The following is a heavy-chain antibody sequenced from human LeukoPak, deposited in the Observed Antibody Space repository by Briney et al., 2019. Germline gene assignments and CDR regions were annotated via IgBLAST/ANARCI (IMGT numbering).Heavy chain of an antibody. J-gene: IGHJ6*03. Sequence: PSETLSLTCTVSGGSISSFSYYWGWLRQPPGKGLEWIGNIYYSGTTYYNPSLKSRVTISVDTSKNQFSLKLSSVTAADTAVYYCARDGRVQDPEGYMDVWGKGTTVTVSS. CDR1: GGSISSFSYY. CDR3: ARDGRVQDPEGYMDV. CDR2: IYYSGTT. V-gene: IGHV4-39*07. D-gene: IGHD1-1*01.